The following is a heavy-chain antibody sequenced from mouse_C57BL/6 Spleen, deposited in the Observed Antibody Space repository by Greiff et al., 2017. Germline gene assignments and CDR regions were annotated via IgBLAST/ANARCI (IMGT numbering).Heavy chain of an antibody. D-gene: IGHD3-2*02. J-gene: IGHJ3*01. CDR1: GYTFTDYN. CDR3: ARGGDSSGYEAWFAY. V-gene: IGHV1-22*01. Sequence: EVQLQQSGPELVKPGASVKMSCKASGYTFTDYNMHWVKQSHGKSLEWIGYINPNNGGTSYNQKFKGKATLTVNKSSSTAYMELRSLTSEDSAVYYCARGGDSSGYEAWFAYWGQGTLGTVSA. CDR2: INPNNGGT.